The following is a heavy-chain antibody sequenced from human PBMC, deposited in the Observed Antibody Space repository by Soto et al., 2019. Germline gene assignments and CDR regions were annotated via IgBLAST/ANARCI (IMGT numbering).Heavy chain of an antibody. D-gene: IGHD5-12*01. V-gene: IGHV4-59*08. CDR3: ARHLTYSGYGQFDY. J-gene: IGHJ4*02. CDR1: GGSISSYY. CDR2: IYYSGST. Sequence: SETLSLTCTVSGGSISSYYWSWIRQPPGKGLEWIGYIYYSGSTNYNPSLKSRVTISVDTSKNQFSLKLSSVTAADTAVYYCARHLTYSGYGQFDYWGQGTLVTVSS.